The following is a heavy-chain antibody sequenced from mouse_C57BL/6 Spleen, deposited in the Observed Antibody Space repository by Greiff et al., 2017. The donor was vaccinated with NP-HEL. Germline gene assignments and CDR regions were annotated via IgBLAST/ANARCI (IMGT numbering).Heavy chain of an antibody. J-gene: IGHJ2*01. Sequence: EVQRVESGGGLVKPGGSLKLSCAASGFTFSSYAMSWVRQTPEKRLEWVATISDGGSYTYYPDNVKGRFTISRDNAKNNLYLQMSHLKSEDTAMYYCARDGYDGSDDYWGQGTTLTVSS. D-gene: IGHD2-3*01. CDR3: ARDGYDGSDDY. CDR2: ISDGGSYT. V-gene: IGHV5-4*01. CDR1: GFTFSSYA.